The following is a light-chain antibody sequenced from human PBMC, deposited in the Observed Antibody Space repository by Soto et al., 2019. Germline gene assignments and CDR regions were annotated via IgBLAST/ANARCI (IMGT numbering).Light chain of an antibody. CDR1: SSDVGGYKY. CDR3: SSYGGTNNVV. J-gene: IGLJ2*01. V-gene: IGLV2-8*01. CDR2: EVT. Sequence: QSALTQPPSASGSPGQSFTISCTGTSSDVGGYKYVYWYQHHPGKAPKVVIYEVTKRPSGVPDRFSGSQSGNTASLTVSGLQAEDEADYYCSSYGGTNNVVFGGGTKLTV.